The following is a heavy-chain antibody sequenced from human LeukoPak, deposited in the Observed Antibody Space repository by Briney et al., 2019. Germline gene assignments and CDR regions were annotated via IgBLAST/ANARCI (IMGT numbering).Heavy chain of an antibody. CDR2: ISGSGGST. Sequence: GGSLRLSYAASGFTFSSYAMSWVRQAPGKGLEWVSAISGSGGSTYYADSVKGRFTISRDNSKNTLYLQMNSLRAEDTAVYYCAKVDYDILTGYVDYWGQGTLVTVSS. J-gene: IGHJ4*02. CDR1: GFTFSSYA. CDR3: AKVDYDILTGYVDY. V-gene: IGHV3-23*01. D-gene: IGHD3-9*01.